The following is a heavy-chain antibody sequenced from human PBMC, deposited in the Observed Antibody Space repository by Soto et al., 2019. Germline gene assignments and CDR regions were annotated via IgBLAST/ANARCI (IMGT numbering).Heavy chain of an antibody. CDR3: VKSGDNYNLLDY. CDR2: ISYDGSNK. CDR1: GFTFSSYA. Sequence: GGSLRLSCAASGFTFSSYAMHWVRQAPGKGLEWVAVISYDGSNKYYADSVKGRFTISRDNSKSSLYLQISSLRGDDTATYYCVKSGDNYNLLDYWGQGTPVTVSS. J-gene: IGHJ4*02. V-gene: IGHV3-30-3*02. D-gene: IGHD1-1*01.